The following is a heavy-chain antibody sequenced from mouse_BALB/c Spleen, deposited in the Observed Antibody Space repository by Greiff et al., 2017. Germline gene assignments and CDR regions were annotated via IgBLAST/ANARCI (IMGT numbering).Heavy chain of an antibody. CDR1: GFTFSSFG. CDR3: ARRRGGYGYAMDY. D-gene: IGHD3-1*01. Sequence: EVKLVESGGGLVQPGGSRKLSCAASGFTFSSFGMHWVRQAPEKGLEWVAYISSGSSTIYYADTVKGRFTISRDNPKNTLFLQMTSLRSEDTAMYYCARRRGGYGYAMDYWGQGTSVTVSS. CDR2: ISSGSSTI. J-gene: IGHJ4*01. V-gene: IGHV5-17*02.